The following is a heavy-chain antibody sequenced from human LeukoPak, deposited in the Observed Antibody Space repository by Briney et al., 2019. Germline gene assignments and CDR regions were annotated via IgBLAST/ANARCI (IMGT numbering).Heavy chain of an antibody. J-gene: IGHJ4*02. CDR3: AKDMDKFGYDSSGYYPH. CDR2: ISWNSGSI. D-gene: IGHD3-22*01. CDR1: GFTFDDCA. V-gene: IGHV3-9*01. Sequence: GRSLRLSCAASGFTFDDCAMHWVRQAPGKGLEWVSGISWNSGSIGYADSVKGRFTISRDNAKNSLYLQMNSLRAEDTALYYCAKDMDKFGYDSSGYYPHWGQGTLVTVSS.